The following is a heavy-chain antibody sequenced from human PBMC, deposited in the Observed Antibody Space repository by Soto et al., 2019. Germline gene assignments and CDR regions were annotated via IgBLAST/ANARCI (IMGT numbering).Heavy chain of an antibody. D-gene: IGHD3-10*01. CDR1: GFSLSTSGVG. J-gene: IGHJ4*02. Sequence: QITLKESGPTLVKPTQTLTLTCTFSGFSLSTSGVGVGWIRQPPGKGLEWLALIYWDDDKRYSTSLKSRLTIPKDTSKNQVVLTMTNMDPVDTDTYYCAHRYLAVRGVIEFDYWGQGTLVTVSS. CDR3: AHRYLAVRGVIEFDY. V-gene: IGHV2-5*02. CDR2: IYWDDDK.